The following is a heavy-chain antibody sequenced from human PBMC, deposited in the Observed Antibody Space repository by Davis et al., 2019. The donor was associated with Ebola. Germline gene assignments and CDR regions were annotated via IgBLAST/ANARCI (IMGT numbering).Heavy chain of an antibody. D-gene: IGHD7-27*01. CDR3: ARAIETGVDYFDY. Sequence: PGRSLRPSCAASGFTFSSYCMSWVSQPPGKGLEWVANIKQDGSEKYYVDSVKGRFTISRDNAKNSLYLQMNSLRAEDTAVYYCARAIETGVDYFDYWGQETLVTVSS. V-gene: IGHV3-7*01. CDR2: IKQDGSEK. CDR1: GFTFSSYC. J-gene: IGHJ4*02.